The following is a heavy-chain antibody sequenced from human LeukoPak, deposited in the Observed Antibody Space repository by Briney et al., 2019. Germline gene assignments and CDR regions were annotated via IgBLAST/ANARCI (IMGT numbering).Heavy chain of an antibody. CDR1: GFTFSSYS. J-gene: IGHJ4*02. D-gene: IGHD3-10*01. Sequence: GGSLRLSCAASGFTFSSYSMNWVRQAPGKGLEWVSSISSSSSYIYYADSVKGRFTISRDNDKNSLYLQMNSLRAEDTAVYYCARTMVQGVILWDYWGQGTLVTVSS. V-gene: IGHV3-21*01. CDR3: ARTMVQGVILWDY. CDR2: ISSSSSYI.